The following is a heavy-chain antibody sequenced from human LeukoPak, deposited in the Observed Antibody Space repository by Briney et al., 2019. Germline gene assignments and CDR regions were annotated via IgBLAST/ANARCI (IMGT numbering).Heavy chain of an antibody. CDR1: GGSISSYY. D-gene: IGHD4-17*01. V-gene: IGHV4-59*05. Sequence: SETLSLTCTVSGGSISSYYWNWIRQPPGKGLEWIGSIYYSGSTYYNPSLKSRVTIFVDTSKNQFSLKLSSVTAADTAVYYCARHDGDYVDYWGQGTLVTVSS. CDR3: ARHDGDYVDY. CDR2: IYYSGST. J-gene: IGHJ4*02.